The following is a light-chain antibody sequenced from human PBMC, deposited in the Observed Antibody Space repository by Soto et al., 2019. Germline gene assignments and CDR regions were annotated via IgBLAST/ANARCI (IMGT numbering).Light chain of an antibody. Sequence: SYELTQPPSVSVSPGQTARITCSGAALPKQFAYWYQQKPGHAPVLVIYKDTERPSGIPERFSGSSSGTTVTLTISGVQAEDEADYYCQSANHNGFVVLFGGGTQLTVL. V-gene: IGLV3-25*03. J-gene: IGLJ7*01. CDR3: QSANHNGFVVL. CDR2: KDT. CDR1: ALPKQF.